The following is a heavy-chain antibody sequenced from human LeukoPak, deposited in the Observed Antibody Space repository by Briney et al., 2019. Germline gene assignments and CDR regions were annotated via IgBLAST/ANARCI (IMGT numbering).Heavy chain of an antibody. CDR3: ARVGPWVNPDYYYYMDV. CDR1: GFTFDDYG. J-gene: IGHJ6*03. Sequence: GGSLRLSCAASGFTFDDYGMSWVRQAPGKGLEWVSGINWNGGSTGYADSVKGRFTISRDNAKNSLYLQMNSLRAEDTAVYYCARVGPWVNPDYYYYMDVWGKGTTVTVSS. D-gene: IGHD1-14*01. V-gene: IGHV3-20*04. CDR2: INWNGGST.